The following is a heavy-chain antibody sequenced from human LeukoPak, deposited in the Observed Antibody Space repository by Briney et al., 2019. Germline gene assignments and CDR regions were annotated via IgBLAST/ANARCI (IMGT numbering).Heavy chain of an antibody. CDR2: IWYDGTNK. J-gene: IGHJ5*02. CDR3: AKDGSGGGWKWFDP. CDR1: GFTFSSYG. D-gene: IGHD2-15*01. Sequence: TGGSLRLSCAASGFTFSSYGMHWVRQAPGKGLERVAVIWYDGTNKYYADSVKGRFIISRDNSKNTLYLQMNSLRAEDTAVYYCAKDGSGGGWKWFDPWGQGTLVTVSS. V-gene: IGHV3-33*06.